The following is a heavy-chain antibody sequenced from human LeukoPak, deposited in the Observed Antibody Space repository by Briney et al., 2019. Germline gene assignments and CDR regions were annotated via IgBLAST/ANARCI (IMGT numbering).Heavy chain of an antibody. CDR2: IYSPGTT. CDR3: ARNQTSYDSWSGSRTGSQQAFDV. D-gene: IGHD3-3*01. CDR1: GGSVSSYY. Sequence: KPSETLSLTCTVSGGSVSSYYWSWIRQPPGKGLEWIGYIYSPGTTNYNPSLKSRVSFSVDTSKNQFSLNPNSVTAADTAIYYCARNQTSYDSWSGSRTGSQQAFDVWGQGRLVTVSS. V-gene: IGHV4-59*02. J-gene: IGHJ3*01.